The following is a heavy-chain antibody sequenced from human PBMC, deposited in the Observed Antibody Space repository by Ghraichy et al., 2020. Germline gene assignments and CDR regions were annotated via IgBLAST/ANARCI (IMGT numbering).Heavy chain of an antibody. Sequence: GGSLRLSCAASGFTFSSYSMNWVRQAPGKGLQWVSYISSSGSTIYYADSVKGRFTISRDNAENSLYLQMNSLRDEDTAVYYCARWSSSLGGFALDVWGQGTMVTVSS. CDR2: ISSSGSTI. D-gene: IGHD6-6*01. CDR1: GFTFSSYS. J-gene: IGHJ3*01. CDR3: ARWSSSLGGFALDV. V-gene: IGHV3-48*02.